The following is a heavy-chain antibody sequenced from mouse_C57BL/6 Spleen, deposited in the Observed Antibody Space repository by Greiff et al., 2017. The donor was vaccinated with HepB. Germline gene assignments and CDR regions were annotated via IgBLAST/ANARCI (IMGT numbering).Heavy chain of an antibody. V-gene: IGHV5-16*01. Sequence: SGFTFSDYYMAWVRQVPEKGLEWVANINYDGSSTYYLDSLKSRFIISRDNAKNILYLQMSSLKSEDTATYYCARGYYGYAMDYWGQGTSVTVSS. D-gene: IGHD1-1*01. J-gene: IGHJ4*01. CDR2: INYDGSST. CDR1: GFTFSDYY. CDR3: ARGYYGYAMDY.